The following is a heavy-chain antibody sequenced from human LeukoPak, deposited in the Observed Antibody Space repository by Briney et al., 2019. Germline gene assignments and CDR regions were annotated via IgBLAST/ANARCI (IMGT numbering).Heavy chain of an antibody. CDR2: ISYDGKHK. Sequence: PGGSLRLSCAASGFTFSNYAMEWVREAPGKGLEGVAHISYDGKHKYYADSLKGRFTISRDNSKNTLYLQMNSLRAEDTAVYYCAREDDDSNGIDVWGHGTTVTVSS. J-gene: IGHJ6*02. V-gene: IGHV3-30*04. D-gene: IGHD4-11*01. CDR3: AREDDDSNGIDV. CDR1: GFTFSNYA.